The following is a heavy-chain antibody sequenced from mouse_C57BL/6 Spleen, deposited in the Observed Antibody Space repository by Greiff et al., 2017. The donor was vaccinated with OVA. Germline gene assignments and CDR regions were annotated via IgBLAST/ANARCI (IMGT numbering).Heavy chain of an antibody. CDR1: GYTFTGYW. CDR2: ILPGSGST. V-gene: IGHV1-9*01. D-gene: IGHD1-1*01. Sequence: VQLQQSGAELMKPGASVKLSCKATGYTFTGYWIEWVKQRPGHGLEWIGEILPGSGSTNYNEKFKGKATFTADTSSNTAYMQLSSLTTEDSAIYYCARGIDTTVVATPYYAMDYWGQGTSVTVSS. CDR3: ARGIDTTVVATPYYAMDY. J-gene: IGHJ4*01.